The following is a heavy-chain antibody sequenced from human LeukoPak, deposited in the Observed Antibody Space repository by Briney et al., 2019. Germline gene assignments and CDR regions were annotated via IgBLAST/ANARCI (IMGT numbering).Heavy chain of an antibody. D-gene: IGHD1-7*01. CDR1: GGSFSGYY. V-gene: IGHV4-34*01. J-gene: IGHJ5*02. CDR3: ARVSYNWNSAGFDP. CDR2: INHSGST. Sequence: KPSETLSLTYAVYGGSFSGYYWSWIRQPPGKGLEWIGEINHSGSTNYNPSLKSRVTTSVDTSKNQFSLKLSSVTAADTAVYYCARVSYNWNSAGFDPWGQGTLVTVSS.